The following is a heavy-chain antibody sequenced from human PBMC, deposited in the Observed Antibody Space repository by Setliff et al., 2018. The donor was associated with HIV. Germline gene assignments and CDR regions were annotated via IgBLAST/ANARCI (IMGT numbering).Heavy chain of an antibody. CDR1: GDTFRSRA. Sequence: ASVKVSCKASGDTFRSRAFNWVRQAPGQGPEWMGWINPNSGDTNYAQKFQGRVTMTRDTSVSTAYMNLTRLRSDDTALYYCARDRNDFLWGSYRYTAGFDYWGHGTLVTVSS. D-gene: IGHD3-16*02. CDR3: ARDRNDFLWGSYRYTAGFDY. V-gene: IGHV1-2*02. J-gene: IGHJ4*01. CDR2: INPNSGDT.